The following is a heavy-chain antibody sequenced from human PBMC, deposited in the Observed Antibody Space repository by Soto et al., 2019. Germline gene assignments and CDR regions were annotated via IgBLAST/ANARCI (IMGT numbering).Heavy chain of an antibody. D-gene: IGHD6-13*01. CDR1: GYTFTDYW. Sequence: GESLKISCKGSGYTFTDYWIGWVRQLPGKGLEWMGIIYPGDSDTRYSPSFQGQVTISADKSISTAYLQWSSLKASDTAMYYCAVRIAAAGPFDYWGQGTLVTVSS. CDR2: IYPGDSDT. J-gene: IGHJ4*02. CDR3: AVRIAAAGPFDY. V-gene: IGHV5-51*01.